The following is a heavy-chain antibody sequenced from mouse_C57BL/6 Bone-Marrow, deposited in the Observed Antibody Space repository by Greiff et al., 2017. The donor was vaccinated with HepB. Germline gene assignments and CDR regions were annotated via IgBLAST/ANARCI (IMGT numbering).Heavy chain of an antibody. J-gene: IGHJ2*01. CDR1: GYTFTSYW. Sequence: QVQLQQPGAELVKPGASVKLSCKASGYTFTSYWMHWVKQRPGQGLEWIGMIHPNSGSTNYNEKFKSKATLTVDKSSSTAYMQLSSLTSEYSAVYYCAREERVYGNFYFDYWGQGTTLTVSS. CDR2: IHPNSGST. D-gene: IGHD2-1*01. CDR3: AREERVYGNFYFDY. V-gene: IGHV1-64*01.